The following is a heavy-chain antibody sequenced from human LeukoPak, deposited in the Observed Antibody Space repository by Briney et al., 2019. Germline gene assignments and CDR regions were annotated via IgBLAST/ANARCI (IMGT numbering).Heavy chain of an antibody. CDR2: IYYSGST. D-gene: IGHD2-21*02. CDR3: ARFCGGDCYSDYYYYGMDV. CDR1: GGSISSYY. V-gene: IGHV4-59*01. J-gene: IGHJ6*02. Sequence: PSETLSLTCTVSGGSISSYYWSWIRQPPGKELEGIGYIYYSGSTNYNPSPKSRVPISVDTAKNQFSLKLSSVTAADTAVYYSARFCGGDCYSDYYYYGMDVWGQGTTVTVSS.